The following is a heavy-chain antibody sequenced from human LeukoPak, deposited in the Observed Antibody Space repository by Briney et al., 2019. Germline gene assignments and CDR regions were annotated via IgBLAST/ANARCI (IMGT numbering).Heavy chain of an antibody. CDR1: GFTFISNW. Sequence: GGSRNFSCAASGFTFISNWLNWFGQAPGKGWFWSSGINSDGSSISYADSVKGRFTISRDNAKNTLYLQMNSLRAEDTAVYYCARGGCSSTSCFPDYWGQGTLVTVSS. V-gene: IGHV3-74*01. CDR2: INSDGSSI. D-gene: IGHD2-2*01. J-gene: IGHJ4*02. CDR3: ARGGCSSTSCFPDY.